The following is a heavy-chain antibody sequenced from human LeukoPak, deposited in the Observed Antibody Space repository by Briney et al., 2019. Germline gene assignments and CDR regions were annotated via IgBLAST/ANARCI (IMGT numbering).Heavy chain of an antibody. CDR1: GFTFSSCA. D-gene: IGHD4-17*01. Sequence: GRSLILSCAASGFTFSSCAMHWVRQAPGKGLEWVALIWYDGSNKYYADSVKGRFTISRDNAKNTLYLQMNSLRAEDTAVYYCAGGSGDYSPDFWGQGTLVTVSS. CDR2: IWYDGSNK. J-gene: IGHJ4*02. CDR3: AGGSGDYSPDF. V-gene: IGHV3-33*01.